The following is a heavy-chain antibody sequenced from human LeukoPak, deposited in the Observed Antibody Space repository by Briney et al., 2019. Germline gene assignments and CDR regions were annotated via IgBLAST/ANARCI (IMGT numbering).Heavy chain of an antibody. CDR1: GFTVSSNY. V-gene: IGHV3-53*01. CDR3: ARETSSGWSHFDY. Sequence: GGSLRLSCAASGFTVSSNYMSWVRQAPGKGLERVSVIYSGGSTYYADSVKGRFTISRDNSKNTLYLQMNSLRAEDTAVYYCARETSSGWSHFDYWGQGTLVTVSS. J-gene: IGHJ4*02. D-gene: IGHD6-19*01. CDR2: IYSGGST.